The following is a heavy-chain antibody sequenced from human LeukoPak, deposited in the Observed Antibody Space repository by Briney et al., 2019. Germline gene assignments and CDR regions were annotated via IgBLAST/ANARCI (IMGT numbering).Heavy chain of an antibody. CDR1: GFTFSSYI. CDR2: ISSSSSYI. D-gene: IGHD2-2*01. Sequence: PGGSLRLSCAASGFTFSSYIMNWVRQAPGEGLEWVSSISSSSSYIYYADSVKGRFTISRDNAKNSLYLQMNSLRAEDTAVYYCVRDFPDCSSTSCQPWGQGTLVTVSS. V-gene: IGHV3-21*01. J-gene: IGHJ5*02. CDR3: VRDFPDCSSTSCQP.